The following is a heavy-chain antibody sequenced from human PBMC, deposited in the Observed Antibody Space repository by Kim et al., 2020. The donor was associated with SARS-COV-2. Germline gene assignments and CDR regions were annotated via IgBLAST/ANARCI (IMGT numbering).Heavy chain of an antibody. J-gene: IGHJ6*02. V-gene: IGHV3-21*01. D-gene: IGHD6-19*01. CDR1: GFTFSSYS. CDR3: ARDLSAGYSSGWYMSYYYYGMDV. CDR2: ISSSSSYI. Sequence: GGSLRLSCAASGFTFSSYSMNWVRQAPGKGLEWVSSISSSSSYIYYADSVKGRFTISRDNAKNSLYLQMNSLRAEDTAVYYCARDLSAGYSSGWYMSYYYYGMDVWGQGTTVTVSS.